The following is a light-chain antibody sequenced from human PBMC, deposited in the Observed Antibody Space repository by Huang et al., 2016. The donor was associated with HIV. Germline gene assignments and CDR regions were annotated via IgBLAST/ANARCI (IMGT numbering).Light chain of an antibody. Sequence: AIQLTQSPPSLSASAGVRVTITCRASQDIDSALAWYQQKPGKVPKLLIYDASNLKSGVPARFSGSGSGTDFTLSISSLQPEDFATYYCQQFNGFSLTFGGGTRVEIK. CDR1: QDIDSA. CDR3: QQFNGFSLT. V-gene: IGKV1-13*02. J-gene: IGKJ4*01. CDR2: DAS.